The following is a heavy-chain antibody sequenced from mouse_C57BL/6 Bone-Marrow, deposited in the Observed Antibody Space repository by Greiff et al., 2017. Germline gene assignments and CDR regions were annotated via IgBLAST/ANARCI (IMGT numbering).Heavy chain of an antibody. CDR1: GFNIKDDY. J-gene: IGHJ4*01. D-gene: IGHD2-2*01. CDR2: IVPENGDT. Sequence: EVKLMESGAELVRPGASVKLSCTASGFNIKDDYLHWVKQRPEQGLEWIGWIVPENGDTEYASKFQGKATITADTSSNTAYLQLSSLTSEDTAVYYCTTGYYYAMDYWGQGTSVTVSS. V-gene: IGHV14-4*01. CDR3: TTGYYYAMDY.